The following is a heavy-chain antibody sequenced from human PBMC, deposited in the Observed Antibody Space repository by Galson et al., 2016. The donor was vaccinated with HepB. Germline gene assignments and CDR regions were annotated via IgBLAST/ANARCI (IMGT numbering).Heavy chain of an antibody. J-gene: IGHJ3*01. CDR1: GFTLSGSR. Sequence: SLRLSCAASGFTLSGSRLNWVRQAPGSGLQWISYISSALRPIYYADSVKGRFAISRDNAKNSVVLEMNRRREEDTGVYYCSRGLVRSAFDLWGQGTMVTVSS. CDR2: ISSALRPI. V-gene: IGHV3-48*02. CDR3: SRGLVRSAFDL. D-gene: IGHD6-6*01.